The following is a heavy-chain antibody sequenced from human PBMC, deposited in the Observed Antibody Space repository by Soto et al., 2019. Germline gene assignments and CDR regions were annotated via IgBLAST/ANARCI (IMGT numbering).Heavy chain of an antibody. J-gene: IGHJ6*02. CDR1: GYSFTTYW. V-gene: IGHV5-51*01. CDR2: IYPGDSDT. CDR3: ARHEPLYYNFYGMDV. Sequence: GESLKISCNGSGYSFTTYWIAWVRQRPGKGLEWIGVIYPGDSDTRYSPSFQGQVTISADRSITTAYLQWSSLKASDTAVYYCARHEPLYYNFYGMDVWGQGTTVTVSS.